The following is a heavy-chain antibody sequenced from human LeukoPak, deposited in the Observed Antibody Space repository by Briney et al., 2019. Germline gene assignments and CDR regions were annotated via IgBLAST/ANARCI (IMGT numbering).Heavy chain of an antibody. CDR2: IIGGGGST. CDR1: GFPFSSHG. V-gene: IGHV3-23*01. D-gene: IGHD3-22*01. J-gene: IGHJ4*02. Sequence: GGSLRLSCAASGFPFSSHGMSWVRQAPGKGLEWVSGIIGGGGSTYYADSVKGRFTISGDNSRNTLFLQMNSLRAEDTAVFYCARPQGYFAANFDYWGQGTLVTVSS. CDR3: ARPQGYFAANFDY.